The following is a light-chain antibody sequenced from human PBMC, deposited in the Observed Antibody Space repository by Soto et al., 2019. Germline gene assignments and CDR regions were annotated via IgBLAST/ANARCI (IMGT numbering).Light chain of an antibody. V-gene: IGKV1-17*03. J-gene: IGKJ4*01. CDR2: SAS. Sequence: IQMTQSPSAMSASVGDRVTITCRASQGINNDLAWFQQKPGNVPKRLIYSASTLQGGVPSRFSGSGSGTEFTLTISSLQPEDFATYYCFQHNSYPLTFVGGTKVEI. CDR3: FQHNSYPLT. CDR1: QGINND.